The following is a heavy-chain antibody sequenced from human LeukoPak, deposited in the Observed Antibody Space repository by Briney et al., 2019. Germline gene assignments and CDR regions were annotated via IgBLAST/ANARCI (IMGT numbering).Heavy chain of an antibody. CDR2: IWYDGSNK. J-gene: IGHJ4*02. Sequence: GGSLRLSCAASGFTFSSYGMHWVRQASGKGLEWVAVIWYDGSNKYYADSVKGRFTISRDNSKNTLYLQMNSLRAEDTAVYYCARSGYCSSTSCYNLFDYWGQGTLVTVSS. CDR1: GFTFSSYG. V-gene: IGHV3-33*01. D-gene: IGHD2-2*03. CDR3: ARSGYCSSTSCYNLFDY.